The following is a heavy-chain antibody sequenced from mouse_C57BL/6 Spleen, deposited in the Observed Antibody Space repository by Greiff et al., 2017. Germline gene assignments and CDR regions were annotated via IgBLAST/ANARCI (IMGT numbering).Heavy chain of an antibody. V-gene: IGHV2-3*01. Sequence: VQGVESGPGLVAPSQSLSITCTFSGFSLTSYGVSWGRQPPGKGLEWLGVIWGYGSTNYHSALISRLSISKDNTKSQVFLKLNSLQTDDTATYYCAKSYGNYPYWYFDVWGTGTTVTVSS. CDR1: GFSLTSYG. D-gene: IGHD2-1*01. J-gene: IGHJ1*03. CDR2: IWGYGST. CDR3: AKSYGNYPYWYFDV.